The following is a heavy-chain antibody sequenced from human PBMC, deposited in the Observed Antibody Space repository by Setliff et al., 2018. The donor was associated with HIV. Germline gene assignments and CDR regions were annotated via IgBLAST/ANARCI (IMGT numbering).Heavy chain of an antibody. Sequence: PSQTLSLTCAISGDGVSSNTAAWNWIRQSPSRGLEWLGRTYYRSKWYYEYAVSVKGRVTINPDTSKNQFSLHLNSVTPGDTAVYYCARGGDWDDNYYMDVWGKGTTVTVSS. D-gene: IGHD1-1*01. CDR1: GDGVSSNTAA. J-gene: IGHJ6*03. CDR3: ARGGDWDDNYYMDV. V-gene: IGHV6-1*01. CDR2: TYYRSKWYY.